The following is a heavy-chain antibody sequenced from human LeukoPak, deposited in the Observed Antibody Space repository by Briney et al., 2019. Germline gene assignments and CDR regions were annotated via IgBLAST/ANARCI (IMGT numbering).Heavy chain of an antibody. CDR2: TYYRSKWYD. CDR1: GDSVPSKNGA. V-gene: IGHV6-1*01. CDR3: ARDLGTSGWYTFDF. Sequence: SQTLSLTCAVSGDSVPSKNGAWNSIRQSPSRGLEWLGRTYYRSKWYDEYADSVKGRVTISPDTSKNQFSLHVYSVTPEDTAVYYCARDLGTSGWYTFDFWGQGTLVTVSS. J-gene: IGHJ5*01. D-gene: IGHD6-19*01.